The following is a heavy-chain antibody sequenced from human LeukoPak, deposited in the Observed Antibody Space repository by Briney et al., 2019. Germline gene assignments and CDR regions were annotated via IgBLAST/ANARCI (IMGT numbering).Heavy chain of an antibody. D-gene: IGHD2-15*01. CDR1: GDTFTGQY. J-gene: IGHJ6*03. Sequence: GASVKVSCTASGDTFTGQYMHWVRQAPGQGLEWMGIINPSGGSTSYAQKFQGRVTITADESTSTAYMELSSLRSEDTAVYYCARSGGYYYNYYYMDVWGKGTTVTISS. CDR3: ARSGGYYYNYYYMDV. CDR2: INPSGGST. V-gene: IGHV1-46*01.